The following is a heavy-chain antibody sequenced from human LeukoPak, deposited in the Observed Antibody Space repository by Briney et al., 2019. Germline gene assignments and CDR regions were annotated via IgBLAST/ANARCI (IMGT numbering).Heavy chain of an antibody. Sequence: SETLSLTCTVSGGSVSSGTYYWSWIRQPAGKGLEWIGRIYTSGSTNYNPSLESRVTISVDTSKNQFSLKLSSLTAADTAVYYCARDLYCSSNSCYFYYYYMDVWGKGTTVTVSS. CDR2: IYTSGST. V-gene: IGHV4-61*02. J-gene: IGHJ6*03. CDR3: ARDLYCSSNSCYFYYYYMDV. D-gene: IGHD2-2*01. CDR1: GGSVSSGTYY.